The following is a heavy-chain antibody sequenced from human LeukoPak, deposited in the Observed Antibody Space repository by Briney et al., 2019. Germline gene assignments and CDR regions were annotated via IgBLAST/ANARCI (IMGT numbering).Heavy chain of an antibody. CDR3: PRGPIGADTYYMDI. D-gene: IGHD3-10*01. J-gene: IGHJ6*03. V-gene: IGHV1-8*01. CDR2: MNPNSGNT. Sequence: ASVKVSCKASAYTFTSYDINWLRQATGQGLEWMGWMNPNSGNTGYAQKFQGRVTMTRNTSISTAYMELSSLRSEDAAVYYCPRGPIGADTYYMDIWGKGTTVTVSS. CDR1: AYTFTSYD.